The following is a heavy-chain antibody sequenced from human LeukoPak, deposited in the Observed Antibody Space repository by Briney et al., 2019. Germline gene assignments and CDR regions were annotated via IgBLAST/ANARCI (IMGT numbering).Heavy chain of an antibody. V-gene: IGHV4-59*01. CDR3: ARRITMIARPIYYYYMDV. CDR1: GGSISSYY. J-gene: IGHJ6*03. D-gene: IGHD3-22*01. Sequence: SETLSLTCTVSGGSISSYYWSWIRQPPGKGLEWIGYIYYSGSTNYNPSLKSRVTISVDTSKNQFSLKLSSVTAADTAVYYCARRITMIARPIYYYYMDVWGKGTTVTVSS. CDR2: IYYSGST.